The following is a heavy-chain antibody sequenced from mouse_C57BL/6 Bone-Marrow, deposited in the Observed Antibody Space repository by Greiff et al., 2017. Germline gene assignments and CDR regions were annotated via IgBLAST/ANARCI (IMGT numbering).Heavy chain of an antibody. CDR2: IYPGNSDT. V-gene: IGHV1-5*01. D-gene: IGHD2-3*01. J-gene: IGHJ1*03. CDR3: TKDGYYDWYFDV. Sequence: VQLKQSGTVLARPGASVKMSCKTSGYTFTSYWMHWVKQRPGPGLEWIGAIYPGNSDTSYNQKFKGKAKLTAVTSASTAYMELSSLTNEDSAVDYCTKDGYYDWYFDVWGTGTTVTVSS. CDR1: GYTFTSYW.